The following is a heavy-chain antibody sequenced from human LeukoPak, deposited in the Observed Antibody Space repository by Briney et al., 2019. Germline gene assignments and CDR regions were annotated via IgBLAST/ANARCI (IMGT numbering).Heavy chain of an antibody. D-gene: IGHD1/OR15-1a*01. V-gene: IGHV4-4*07. CDR2: IYTSGQT. CDR3: AGAPVGTPLDN. Sequence: SETLSLTCSVSGGSIAIYYWHWVRQSADKRLEWLGRIYTSGQTTYSPSLKSRVAMSIDTSKNQLSLRLISVTAADSAIYYCAGAPVGTPLDNWGQGTQVIVSS. CDR1: GGSIAIYY. J-gene: IGHJ4*02.